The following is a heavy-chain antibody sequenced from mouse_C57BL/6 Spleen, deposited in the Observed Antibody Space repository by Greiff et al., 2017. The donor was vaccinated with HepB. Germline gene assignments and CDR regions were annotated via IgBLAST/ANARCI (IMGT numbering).Heavy chain of an antibody. Sequence: QVQLQQPGAELVKPGASVKMSCKASGYTFTSYWITWVKQRPGQGLEWIGDIYPGSGSTNYNEKFKSKATLTVDTSSSTSYMQLSSLTSEDSAVYYCARRGTVVASNDYWGQGTTLTVSS. J-gene: IGHJ2*01. CDR1: GYTFTSYW. CDR3: ARRGTVVASNDY. V-gene: IGHV1-55*01. D-gene: IGHD1-1*01. CDR2: IYPGSGST.